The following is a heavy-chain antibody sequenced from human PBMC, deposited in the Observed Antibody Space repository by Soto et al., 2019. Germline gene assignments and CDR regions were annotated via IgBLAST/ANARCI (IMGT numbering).Heavy chain of an antibody. J-gene: IGHJ5*02. Sequence: SVTLSLTCAVAGGSIGGSNWCRWVRQPPGKGLEWIGYIYYSGSTNYNPSLKSRVTISVDTSKNQFSLKLSSVTAADTAVYYCARVQAVLDYYDSSGYIRWFDPWGQGTLVTVSS. V-gene: IGHV4-4*02. CDR2: IYYSGST. D-gene: IGHD3-22*01. CDR1: GGSIGGSNW. CDR3: ARVQAVLDYYDSSGYIRWFDP.